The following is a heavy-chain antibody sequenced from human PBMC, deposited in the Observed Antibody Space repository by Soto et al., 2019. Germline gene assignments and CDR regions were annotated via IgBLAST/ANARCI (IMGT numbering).Heavy chain of an antibody. J-gene: IGHJ4*02. CDR1: GYTFTSYG. CDR3: ARVNQEIWFGELLPPSSPDY. Sequence: GASVKVSCKASGYTFTSYGISWVRQAPGQGLEWMGWISAYNGNTNYAQKLQGRVTMTTDTSTSTAYMELRSLRSDDTAVYYCARVNQEIWFGELLPPSSPDYWGQGTLVTVSS. V-gene: IGHV1-18*01. CDR2: ISAYNGNT. D-gene: IGHD3-10*01.